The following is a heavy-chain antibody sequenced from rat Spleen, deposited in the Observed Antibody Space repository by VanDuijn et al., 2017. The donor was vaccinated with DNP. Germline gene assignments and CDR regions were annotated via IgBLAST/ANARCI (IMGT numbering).Heavy chain of an antibody. Sequence: EVQLVESGGGLVQPGRSLKLSCVASGFTFNNYWMTWIRQAPGKGLDWIASITNTGGGTYYPDSVKGRFTISRDNAKSTLYLQMNSLRSEDTATYYCTSSAEPLFAYWGQGTLVTVSS. D-gene: IGHD3-1*01. J-gene: IGHJ3*01. V-gene: IGHV5-31*01. CDR2: ITNTGGGT. CDR3: TSSAEPLFAY. CDR1: GFTFNNYW.